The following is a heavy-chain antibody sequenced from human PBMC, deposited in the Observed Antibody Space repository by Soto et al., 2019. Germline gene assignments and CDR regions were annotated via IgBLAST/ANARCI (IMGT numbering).Heavy chain of an antibody. Sequence: SETLSLTCTVSGGSISSGGYYWSWIRQHPGKGLEWIGYIYYSGSTYYNPSLKSRVTISVDTSKNQFSLKLSSVTAADTAVYYCARDGYYYYGMDVWGQGTTVTVSS. CDR1: GGSISSGGYY. CDR3: ARDGYYYYGMDV. J-gene: IGHJ6*02. CDR2: IYYSGST. V-gene: IGHV4-31*03.